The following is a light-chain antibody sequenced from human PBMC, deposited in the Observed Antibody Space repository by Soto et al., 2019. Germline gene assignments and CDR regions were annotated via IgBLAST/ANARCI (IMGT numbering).Light chain of an antibody. J-gene: IGKJ4*01. CDR3: QQYYSYPLT. CDR1: HSIIKW. CDR2: KAS. V-gene: IGKV1-5*03. Sequence: DIQMTQSPSTRSASVVDRVKISFLASHSIIKWLALYQPTPWKAPELLIYKASSLQSGLPSRFGGSGSGTDFPLTISSLQADDFATYYCQQYYSYPLTCGGGTKVDI.